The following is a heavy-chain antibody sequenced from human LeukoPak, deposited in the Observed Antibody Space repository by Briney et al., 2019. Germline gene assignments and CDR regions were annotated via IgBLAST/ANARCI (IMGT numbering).Heavy chain of an antibody. V-gene: IGHV1-2*02. J-gene: IGHJ5*02. D-gene: IGHD6-19*01. CDR3: ARDSSHFIAVAGTFWFDP. CDR2: INPNSGGA. CDR1: GYTFTGYY. Sequence: ASVKVSCKASGYTFTGYYMHWVRQAPGQGLEWMGWINPNSGGANYAQKFQGRVTMTRDTSISTAYTELSRLRSDDTAVYYCARDSSHFIAVAGTFWFDPWGQGTLVTVSS.